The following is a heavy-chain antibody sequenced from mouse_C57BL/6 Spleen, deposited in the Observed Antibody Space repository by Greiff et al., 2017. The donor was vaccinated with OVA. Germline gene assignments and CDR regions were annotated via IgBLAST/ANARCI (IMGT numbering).Heavy chain of an antibody. CDR1: GFPFNTYA. J-gene: IGHJ3*01. D-gene: IGHD2-1*01. CDR3: VRGCNYAWFAY. Sequence: GGGLVQPTGSLTLSCAASGFPFNTYAMHWVRQAQGKGLEWVARLRSNRRNYAPYYADSVKERFPISGDASQSMLSLQMNNLKTEDTAMYYGVRGCNYAWFAYWGQGTLVTVSA. V-gene: IGHV10-3*01. CDR2: LRSNRRNYAP.